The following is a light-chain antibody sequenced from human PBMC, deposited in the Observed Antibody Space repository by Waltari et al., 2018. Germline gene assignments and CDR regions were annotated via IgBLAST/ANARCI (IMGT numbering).Light chain of an antibody. CDR3: QQFDTNSS. J-gene: IGKJ2*01. V-gene: IGKV1-5*03. CDR1: QSINSW. CDR2: AAS. Sequence: DIQMTQSPSTLSASVGDRVTITCRASQSINSWLAWYQQKQGKAPNLLIYAASNLVSGVPSRFSGSGSGTEFTLTISCLQPDDFATYYCQQFDTNSSFGQGTKLEIK.